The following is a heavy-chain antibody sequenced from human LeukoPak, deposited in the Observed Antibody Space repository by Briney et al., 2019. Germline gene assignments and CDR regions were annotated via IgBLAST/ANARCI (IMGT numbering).Heavy chain of an antibody. V-gene: IGHV4-59*08. CDR3: ATTMSGYSSSSSPFDY. CDR1: GGSISSYY. J-gene: IGHJ4*02. D-gene: IGHD6-13*01. CDR2: IYYSGST. Sequence: SETLSLTCTVSGGSISSYYWSWIRQPPGKGLEWIGYIYYSGSTNYNPSLKSRVTISVDASKNQFSLKLSSVTAADTAVYYCATTMSGYSSSSSPFDYWGQGTLVTVSS.